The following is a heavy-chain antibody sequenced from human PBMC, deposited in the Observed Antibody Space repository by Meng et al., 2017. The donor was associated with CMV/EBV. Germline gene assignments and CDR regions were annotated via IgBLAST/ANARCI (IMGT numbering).Heavy chain of an antibody. J-gene: IGHJ4*02. CDR1: GGSISSSSYY. CDR3: ARDPGAGVY. V-gene: IGHV4-39*07. CDR2: IYYSGST. D-gene: IGHD4/OR15-4a*01. Sequence: SDTLSLTCTVSGGSISSSSYYWGWIRQPPGKGLEWIGSIYYSGSTYYNPSLKSRVTISVDTSKNQFSLKLSSVTAADTAVYYCARDPGAGVYWGQGTLVTVSS.